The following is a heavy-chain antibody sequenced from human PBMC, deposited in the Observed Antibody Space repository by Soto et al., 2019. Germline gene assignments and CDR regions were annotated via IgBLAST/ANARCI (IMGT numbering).Heavy chain of an antibody. CDR2: IIPIFGTA. CDR1: GGTFSSYA. V-gene: IGHV1-69*12. Sequence: QVQLVQSGAEVKKPGSSVKVSCKASGGTFSSYAISWVRQAPGQGLEWMGGIIPIFGTANYAQKFQGRVKITADESTSTAYMELSSLRSEDTAVYYCARVPGYPSRRDYYYYGMDVWGQGTTVTVSS. J-gene: IGHJ6*02. D-gene: IGHD6-13*01. CDR3: ARVPGYPSRRDYYYYGMDV.